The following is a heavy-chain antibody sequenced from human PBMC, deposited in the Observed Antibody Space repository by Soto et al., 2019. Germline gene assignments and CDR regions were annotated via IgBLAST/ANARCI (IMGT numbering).Heavy chain of an antibody. CDR3: TTPYDFWSGYYLDYGMDV. CDR2: IKSKTDGGTT. V-gene: IGHV3-15*07. CDR1: GFTFSNAW. D-gene: IGHD3-3*01. Sequence: GGSLRLSCAASGFTFSNAWMNWVRQAPGKGLEWVGRIKSKTDGGTTDYAAPVKGRFTISRDDSKNTLYLQMNSLKTEDTAVYYCTTPYDFWSGYYLDYGMDVWGQGTTVTVSS. J-gene: IGHJ6*02.